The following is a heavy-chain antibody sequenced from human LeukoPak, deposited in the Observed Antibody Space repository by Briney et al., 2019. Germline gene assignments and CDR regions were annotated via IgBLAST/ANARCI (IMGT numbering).Heavy chain of an antibody. D-gene: IGHD3-16*02. Sequence: GASVKVSCKASGYAFTSYDINWVRQATGQGLEWMGWMNPNSGNTGYAQKFQGRVTMTTDTSTSTAYMELRSLRSDDTAVYYCARDRRRLRLGELSPDFDYWGQGTLVTVSS. CDR1: GYAFTSYD. CDR3: ARDRRRLRLGELSPDFDY. V-gene: IGHV1-8*01. J-gene: IGHJ4*02. CDR2: MNPNSGNT.